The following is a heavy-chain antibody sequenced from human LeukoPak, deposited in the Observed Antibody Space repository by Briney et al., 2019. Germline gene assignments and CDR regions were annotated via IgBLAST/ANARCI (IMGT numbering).Heavy chain of an antibody. CDR2: IYYTGST. CDR3: ARRRYYDSTGYLD. J-gene: IGHJ1*01. V-gene: IGHV4-34*01. CDR1: GGSFSGYY. Sequence: SETLSLTCAVYGGSFSGYYWGWIRQPPGKGLEWIGDIYYTGSTYYNASLKSRVSISIDTSNNHFSLKLSSVTAADTALYYCARRRYYDSTGYLDWGQGTLVTVSS. D-gene: IGHD3-22*01.